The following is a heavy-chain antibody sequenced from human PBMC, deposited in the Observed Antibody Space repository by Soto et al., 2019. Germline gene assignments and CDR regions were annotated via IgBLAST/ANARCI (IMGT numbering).Heavy chain of an antibody. V-gene: IGHV3-23*01. CDR3: AKERDIVVVVAPLDY. Sequence: PGGSLRLSCAASGFTFSSYAMSWVRQAPGKGLEWVSAISGNGISTYYADSVKGRFTISRDNSKNTLYLQMNSLRAEDTSVYYCAKERDIVVVVAPLDYWGQGTLVTVSS. D-gene: IGHD2-15*01. CDR1: GFTFSSYA. CDR2: ISGNGIST. J-gene: IGHJ4*02.